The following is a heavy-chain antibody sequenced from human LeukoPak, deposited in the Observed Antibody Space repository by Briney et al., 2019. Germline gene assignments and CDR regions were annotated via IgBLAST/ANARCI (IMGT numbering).Heavy chain of an antibody. D-gene: IGHD3-22*01. CDR1: GFTFSNAW. CDR2: IKSKTDGGTT. V-gene: IGHV3-15*01. Sequence: GGSLRLSCAASGFTFSNAWMSWVRQAPGKGPEWVGRIKSKTDGGTTDYAAPVKGRFTISRDDSKNTLYLQMNSLKTEDTAVYYCTTYYYDSSGLDYWGQGTLVTVSS. CDR3: TTYYYDSSGLDY. J-gene: IGHJ4*02.